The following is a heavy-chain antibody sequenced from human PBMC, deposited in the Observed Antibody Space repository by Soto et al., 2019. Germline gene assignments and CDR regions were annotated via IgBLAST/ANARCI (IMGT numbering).Heavy chain of an antibody. D-gene: IGHD4-4*01. Sequence: QVHLVQSGAEVKKPGSSVKVSCKASGGTCNSYAISWVRQAPGQGFAWMGGIIPIFGTANYAQKFQGRVTICPDNSASTFYVALSSLRSEDTAVYYSARALYCNYAKYYYDLNVWGQGTMVTVSS. J-gene: IGHJ6*02. V-gene: IGHV1-69*06. CDR2: IIPIFGTA. CDR1: GGTCNSYA. CDR3: ARALYCNYAKYYYDLNV.